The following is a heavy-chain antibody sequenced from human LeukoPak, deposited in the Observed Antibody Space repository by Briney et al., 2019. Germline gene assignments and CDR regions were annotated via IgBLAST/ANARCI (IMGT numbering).Heavy chain of an antibody. D-gene: IGHD6-13*01. Sequence: SETLSLTCTVSGGSFSNYYWSWIRQPPGKGLEWIGYIYYSGSTNYNPSLRSRVTISVDTSKNHFSLNLSSVTAADTAVYYCARWGSIAAARFDYWGQGTLVTVSS. CDR3: ARWGSIAAARFDY. CDR1: GGSFSNYY. V-gene: IGHV4-59*01. J-gene: IGHJ4*02. CDR2: IYYSGST.